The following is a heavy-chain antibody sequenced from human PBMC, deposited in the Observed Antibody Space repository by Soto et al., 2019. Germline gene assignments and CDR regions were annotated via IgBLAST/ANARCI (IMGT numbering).Heavy chain of an antibody. CDR3: ARVPKTSGGRHWAFIYFDS. J-gene: IGHJ4*02. D-gene: IGHD7-27*01. CDR2: ISYDGTNK. Sequence: QVQLVESGGGVVQPGRSLRLSCAASGFSFSISPMHWVRQAPGKGPEWVALISYDGTNKFYADSVKGRFTISRDNSKSTLYLQVASLRPEDAAVYYCARVPKTSGGRHWAFIYFDSWGQGTLVTVSS. CDR1: GFSFSISP. V-gene: IGHV3-30-3*01.